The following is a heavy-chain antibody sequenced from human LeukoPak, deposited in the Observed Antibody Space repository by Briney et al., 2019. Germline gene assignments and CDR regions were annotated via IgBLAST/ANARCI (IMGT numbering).Heavy chain of an antibody. V-gene: IGHV1-8*01. CDR1: GYTFTSYD. D-gene: IGHD4-23*01. CDR2: MNPNSGNT. J-gene: IGHJ4*02. Sequence: GASVKVSCKASGYTFTSYDINWVRQATGQGREWMGWMNPNSGNTGYAQKFQGRVTMTRNTSISTAYMELSSLRSEDTAVYYCATGVIGTVVTPFDYWGQGTLVTVSS. CDR3: ATGVIGTVVTPFDY.